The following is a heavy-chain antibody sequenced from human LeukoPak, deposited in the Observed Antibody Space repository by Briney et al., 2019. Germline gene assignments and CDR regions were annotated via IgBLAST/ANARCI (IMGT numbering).Heavy chain of an antibody. CDR3: AKESRPYYYDSSGVYYYGMDV. J-gene: IGHJ6*02. Sequence: GGSLRLSCAASGFTFSSYVMSWVRQAPGKGLEWVSSISNSGGSTYYADSVKGRFTISRDNSKNTLYLQMNSLRAEDTAVYYCAKESRPYYYDSSGVYYYGMDVWGQGTTVTVSS. V-gene: IGHV3-23*01. CDR1: GFTFSSYV. D-gene: IGHD3-22*01. CDR2: ISNSGGST.